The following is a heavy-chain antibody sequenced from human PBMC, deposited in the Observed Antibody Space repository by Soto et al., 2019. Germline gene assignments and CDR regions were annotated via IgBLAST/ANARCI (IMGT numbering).Heavy chain of an antibody. CDR3: AREGRVLHGDYVGY. J-gene: IGHJ4*02. D-gene: IGHD4-17*01. CDR2: INHSGST. CDR1: GGSFSGYY. V-gene: IGHV4-34*01. Sequence: QVQLQQWGAGLLKPSETLSLTCAVYGGSFSGYYWSRIRKPPGTGPEWVGEINHSGSTNYNPSLKSRVTITVDTYKNKFSLKLSSVTAADTAVYYRAREGRVLHGDYVGYRGQGTLVTVSS.